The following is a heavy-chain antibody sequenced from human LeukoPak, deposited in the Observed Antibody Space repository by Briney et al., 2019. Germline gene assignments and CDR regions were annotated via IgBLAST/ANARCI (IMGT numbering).Heavy chain of an antibody. CDR3: ARDLVSHYYGLGSFN. V-gene: IGHV1-18*01. J-gene: IGHJ4*02. Sequence: ASVKVSCKASGYTFTSYGISWVRQAPGQGLEWMGWISAYNGNTNYAQKLQGRVTMTTDTSTSTAYMELRSLRSDDTAVSYCARDLVSHYYGLGSFNWGQGTLVTVSS. D-gene: IGHD3-10*01. CDR1: GYTFTSYG. CDR2: ISAYNGNT.